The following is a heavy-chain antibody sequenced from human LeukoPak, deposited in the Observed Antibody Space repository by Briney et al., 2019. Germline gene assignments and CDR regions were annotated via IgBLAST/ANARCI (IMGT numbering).Heavy chain of an antibody. CDR2: IKSKTDGGTT. Sequence: PGGSLRLSCAASGFTFSNAWMSWVRQAPGKGVEWVGRIKSKTDGGTTDYAAPVKGRFTISRDDSKNTLYLQMNSLKTEDTAVYYCTTGYQYYYDSSRLYYFDYWGQGTLVTVSS. V-gene: IGHV3-15*01. CDR3: TTGYQYYYDSSRLYYFDY. D-gene: IGHD3-22*01. CDR1: GFTFSNAW. J-gene: IGHJ4*02.